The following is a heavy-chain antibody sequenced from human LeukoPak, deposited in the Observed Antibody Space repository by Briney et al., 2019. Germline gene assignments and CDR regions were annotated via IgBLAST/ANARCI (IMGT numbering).Heavy chain of an antibody. CDR1: GFTFSSYA. CDR2: ISYDGSNK. Sequence: GGSLRLSCAASGFTFSSYAMHWVRQAPGKGLEWVAVISYDGSNKHYADSVKGRFTISRDNSKNTLYLQMNSLRAEDTAVYYCASAFSYDYVWGSYRPARAFDIWGQGTMVTVSS. CDR3: ASAFSYDYVWGSYRPARAFDI. D-gene: IGHD3-16*02. V-gene: IGHV3-30*04. J-gene: IGHJ3*02.